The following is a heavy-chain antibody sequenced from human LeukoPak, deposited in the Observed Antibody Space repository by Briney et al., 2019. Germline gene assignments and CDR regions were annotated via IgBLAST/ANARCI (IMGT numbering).Heavy chain of an antibody. CDR2: IYSGGST. CDR1: GGSISSYY. J-gene: IGHJ3*02. Sequence: ETLSLTCTVSGGSISSYYWSWIRQPPGKGLEWVSVIYSGGSTYYAAPVKGRFTISRDNSKNTLYLQMNSLGAEDPAVYYCARATGYRIRAFDIGGEGTMLTVSS. D-gene: IGHD1-1*01. CDR3: ARATGYRIRAFDI. V-gene: IGHV3-66*02.